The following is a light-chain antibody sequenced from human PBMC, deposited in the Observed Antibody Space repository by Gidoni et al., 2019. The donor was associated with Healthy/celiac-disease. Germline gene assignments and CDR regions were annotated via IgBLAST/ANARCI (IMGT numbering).Light chain of an antibody. J-gene: IGKJ1*01. V-gene: IGKV1-5*03. CDR1: RSISSW. Sequence: DIQMTQSPSTLSASVGDRVTITCRASRSISSWLAWYQQKPGKAPKVLIYKASSLESGVPSRFSGSGSGTEFTLTISSLQPDDFATYYCQQYYTYSQTFXXXTKVEIK. CDR2: KAS. CDR3: QQYYTYSQT.